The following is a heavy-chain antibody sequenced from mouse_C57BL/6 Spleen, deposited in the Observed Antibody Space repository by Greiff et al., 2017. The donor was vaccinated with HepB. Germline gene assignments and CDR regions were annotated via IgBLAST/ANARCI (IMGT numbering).Heavy chain of an antibody. CDR3: ARDQGWLPLYFDV. J-gene: IGHJ1*03. D-gene: IGHD2-3*01. CDR1: GYSITSGYY. Sequence: EVKLQESGPGLVKPSQSLSLTCSVTGYSITSGYYWNWIRQFPGNKLEWMGYISYDGSNNYNPSLKNRISITRDTSKNQFFLKLNSVTTEDTATYYCARDQGWLPLYFDVWGTGTTVTVSS. CDR2: ISYDGSN. V-gene: IGHV3-6*01.